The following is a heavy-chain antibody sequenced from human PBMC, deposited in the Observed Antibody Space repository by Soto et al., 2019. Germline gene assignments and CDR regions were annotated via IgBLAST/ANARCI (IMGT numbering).Heavy chain of an antibody. J-gene: IGHJ4*02. D-gene: IGHD3-10*01. CDR3: ASMVRGAPVGF. Sequence: PXVSLGLSCAVSGLTVSSNYMSGVRQAPGKGLEWVSVIYSDGGTYYADSVKGRFTISKDNSKNTLYLQMSRLRAEDTAMYYCASMVRGAPVGFWGQGTLVTVSS. V-gene: IGHV3-53*01. CDR1: GLTVSSNY. CDR2: IYSDGGT.